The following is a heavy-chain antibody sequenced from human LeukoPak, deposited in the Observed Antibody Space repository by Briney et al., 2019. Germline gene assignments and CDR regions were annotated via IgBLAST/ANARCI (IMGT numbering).Heavy chain of an antibody. CDR1: GGSVNSGTYY. J-gene: IGHJ1*01. Sequence: PETLSLTCTVSGGSVNSGTYYWSWIRQPPGKGLEWIGYISYSGSTNYNPSLKSRVTISVDTSKNQFSLKLSSVTAADTAVYYCARDDYGDYVSYFLHWGQGTLVIVSS. CDR3: ARDDYGDYVSYFLH. D-gene: IGHD4-17*01. V-gene: IGHV4-61*01. CDR2: ISYSGST.